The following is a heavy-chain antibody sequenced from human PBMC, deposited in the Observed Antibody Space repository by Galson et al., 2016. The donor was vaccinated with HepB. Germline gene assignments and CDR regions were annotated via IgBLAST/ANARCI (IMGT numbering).Heavy chain of an antibody. CDR2: IKEDGSEK. V-gene: IGHV3-7*01. J-gene: IGHJ4*02. D-gene: IGHD3-22*01. CDR3: ARGGYHSADY. Sequence: SLRLSCAASGFTFSFSWMSWVRQAPGKGLEWVATIKEDGSEKNYLDSMKGRLTISRDNAKSSLHLQMNSLRVEDTAVYYCARGGYHSADYWGQGTLVTVSS. CDR1: GFTFSFSW.